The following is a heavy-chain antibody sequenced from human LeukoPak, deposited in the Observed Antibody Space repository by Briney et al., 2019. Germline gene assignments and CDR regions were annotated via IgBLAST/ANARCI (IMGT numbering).Heavy chain of an antibody. CDR3: AKDLGSSFEYVWGINRYSPSFDY. J-gene: IGHJ4*02. CDR1: GFTFSSYA. CDR2: IIASGGGP. Sequence: GGSLRLSCAASGFTFSSYAMSWVRQAPGKGLEWVSIIIASGGGPYHAYSVKGRFRISRDNSENTLSLEMSSLRAEDAAVYYCAKDLGSSFEYVWGINRYSPSFDYWGQGTLVTVSS. V-gene: IGHV3-23*01. D-gene: IGHD3-16*02.